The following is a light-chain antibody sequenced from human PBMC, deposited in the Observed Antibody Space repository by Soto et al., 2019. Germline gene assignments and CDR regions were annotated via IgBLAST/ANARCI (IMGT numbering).Light chain of an antibody. J-gene: IGKJ1*01. CDR2: LAS. CDR1: QAVNTR. Sequence: EIVLTQSPATLSSFPGDRVTLSCRASQAVNTRLAWYQHKPGQAPRLLIYLASNRAAGVPARFSGSGSGTDFTLTISDVEHEDFAVYYCHQRQSWPRTFGQGTKV. V-gene: IGKV3-11*01. CDR3: HQRQSWPRT.